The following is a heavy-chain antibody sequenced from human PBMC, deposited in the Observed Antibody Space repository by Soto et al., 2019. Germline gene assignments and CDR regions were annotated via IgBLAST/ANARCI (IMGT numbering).Heavy chain of an antibody. CDR1: GYSISSGYY. V-gene: IGHV4-38-2*01. D-gene: IGHD3-9*01. CDR3: ARAVTYYDILTGYYKPRPFDY. CDR2: IYHRGST. Sequence: SETLSLTCAVSGYSISSGYYWGWIRQPPGKGLEWIGSIYHRGSTYYNPSLKSRVTISVDTAKNQFSLKMSSVTAADTAVYYCARAVTYYDILTGYYKPRPFDYWGQGTLVTVSS. J-gene: IGHJ4*02.